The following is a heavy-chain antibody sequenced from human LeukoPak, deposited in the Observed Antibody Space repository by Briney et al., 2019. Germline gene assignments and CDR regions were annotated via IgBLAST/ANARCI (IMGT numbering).Heavy chain of an antibody. J-gene: IGHJ5*02. CDR1: GDFLIIYA. CDR2: VVPISGTT. V-gene: IGHV1-69*06. D-gene: IGHD4-11*01. Sequence: GASVKVSCKASGDFLIIYAITWVRQAPGQGLEWMGKVVPISGTTTYAQKFQGRVTFTADKSTTTAYMELSSLRSDDTAVYYCARCQDYTYWLDPWGQGTLVTVSS. CDR3: ARCQDYTYWLDP.